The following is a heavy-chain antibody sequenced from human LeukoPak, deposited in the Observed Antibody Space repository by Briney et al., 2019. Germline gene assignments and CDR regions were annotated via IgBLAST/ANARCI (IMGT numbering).Heavy chain of an antibody. D-gene: IGHD1-14*01. J-gene: IGHJ4*02. V-gene: IGHV3-30*03. CDR1: GFTVSSYG. CDR3: AVMTEGFDY. CDR2: ISYDGSNK. Sequence: QPGRSLRLSCAASGFTVSSYGMHWVRQAPGKGLEWVAVISYDGSNKYYADSVKGRFTISRDNSKNTLYLQMNSLRAEDTAVYYCAVMTEGFDYWGQGTLVTVSS.